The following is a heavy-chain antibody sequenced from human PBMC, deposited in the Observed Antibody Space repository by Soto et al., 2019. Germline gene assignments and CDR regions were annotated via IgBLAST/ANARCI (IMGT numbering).Heavy chain of an antibody. Sequence: EGSLRLSCAASGFTFSSYSMNWVRQAPGKGLEWVSSISSSSSYIYYADSVKGRFTISRGNAKNSLYLQMNSLRAEDTAVHYCARDPDPYYDILTGYYRAYYYGMDVRGQGTTVTVSS. V-gene: IGHV3-21*01. J-gene: IGHJ6*02. CDR2: ISSSSSYI. CDR3: ARDPDPYYDILTGYYRAYYYGMDV. CDR1: GFTFSSYS. D-gene: IGHD3-9*01.